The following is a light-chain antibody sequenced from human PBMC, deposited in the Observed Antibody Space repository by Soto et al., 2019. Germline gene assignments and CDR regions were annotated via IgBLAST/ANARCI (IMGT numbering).Light chain of an antibody. CDR1: QSISDY. CDR2: GAS. J-gene: IGKJ3*01. V-gene: IGKV1-39*01. CDR3: QQSYSVPLT. Sequence: DIQMTQSPSSLSASVGDRVAITCRSSQSISDYLNWYQQKPGKALKLVIYGASNLQSGVPPRFSGSGSWSEFTLTISGLQPDDFAIYCCQQSYSVPLTFGPGTKVDV.